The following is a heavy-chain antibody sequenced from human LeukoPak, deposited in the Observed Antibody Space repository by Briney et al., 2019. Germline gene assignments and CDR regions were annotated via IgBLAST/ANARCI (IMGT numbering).Heavy chain of an antibody. V-gene: IGHV4-38-2*02. J-gene: IGHJ4*02. CDR3: AGDRVSGSYPGY. CDR2: IYHSGST. Sequence: PSETLSLTCTVSGYSISSGYYWGWIRQPPGKGLEWIGNIYHSGSTYQNPSLKSRVTISVDTSKNQFSLRLSSVTAADTAVYYCAGDRVSGSYPGYWGQGTLVTVSS. CDR1: GYSISSGYY. D-gene: IGHD3-10*01.